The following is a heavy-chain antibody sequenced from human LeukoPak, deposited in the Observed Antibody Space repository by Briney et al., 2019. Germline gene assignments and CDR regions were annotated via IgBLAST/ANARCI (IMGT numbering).Heavy chain of an antibody. J-gene: IGHJ4*02. V-gene: IGHV3-30*04. Sequence: GGSLRLSCAASGFTFSSYAIHWVRRAPGKGLEWVAVISYDGSNEFYADSVKGRFTISRDNSKNTLYLQMSSLRAEDTAVYYCARGHTAAMVFCDYWGQGTLVTVSS. CDR3: ARGHTAAMVFCDY. CDR2: ISYDGSNE. D-gene: IGHD5-18*01. CDR1: GFTFSSYA.